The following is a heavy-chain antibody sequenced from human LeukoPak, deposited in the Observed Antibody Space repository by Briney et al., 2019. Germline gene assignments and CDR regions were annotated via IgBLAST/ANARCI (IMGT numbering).Heavy chain of an antibody. J-gene: IGHJ4*02. CDR1: GLTFEDYT. CDR2: VNRGGTTT. Sequence: GGSLPLSCQGSGLTFEDYTMHWVRQAPRKGLDWVSLVNRGGTTTVYADSVQGRFTISRDNSKNSLYLQMKSLRTEDTALYYCAKRPTIPPHYSAARNYFETKAHFDYWGQGTLVTVSS. V-gene: IGHV3-43*01. CDR3: AKRPTIPPHYSAARNYFETKAHFDY. D-gene: IGHD3-10*01.